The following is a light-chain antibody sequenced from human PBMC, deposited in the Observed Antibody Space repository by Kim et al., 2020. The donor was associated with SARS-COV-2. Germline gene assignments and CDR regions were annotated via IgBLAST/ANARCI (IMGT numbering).Light chain of an antibody. J-gene: IGLJ3*02. CDR2: EVS. V-gene: IGLV2-18*02. Sequence: QSALTQPPSVSGSPGQSVTISCTGTSSDVGSFNGVSWYQQPPGTAPKLMLYEVSNRPSGVPDRFSGSKSGNTASLTISGLQAEDEADYYCSSYRSPTSWVFGGGTQLTVL. CDR3: SSYRSPTSWV. CDR1: SSDVGSFNG.